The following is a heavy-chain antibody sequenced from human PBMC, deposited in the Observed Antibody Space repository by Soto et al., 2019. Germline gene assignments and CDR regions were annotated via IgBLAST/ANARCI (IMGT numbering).Heavy chain of an antibody. CDR1: GYTFTSYD. V-gene: IGHV1-8*01. CDR3: ARDVLSAGFRWFDP. J-gene: IGHJ5*02. CDR2: MNPNSGNT. D-gene: IGHD6-19*01. Sequence: ASVKVSCKASGYTFTSYDINWVRQATGQGLEWMGWMNPNSGNTGYAQKFQGRVTMTRNTSISTAYMELSSLRSEDTAVYYCARDVLSAGFRWFDPWGQGTLVTVSS.